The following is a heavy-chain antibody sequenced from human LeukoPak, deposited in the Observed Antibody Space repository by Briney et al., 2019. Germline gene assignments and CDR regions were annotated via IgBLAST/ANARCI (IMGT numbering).Heavy chain of an antibody. CDR3: ALFLNYYDSSGYYSNY. CDR1: GGSFSGYY. CDR2: INHSGST. J-gene: IGHJ4*02. D-gene: IGHD3-22*01. Sequence: SETLSLTCAVYGGSFSGYYWSWIRQPPGKGLEWIGEINHSGSTNYNPSLKSRVTISVDTSKNQFSLKLSSETAADTAVYYCALFLNYYDSSGYYSNYWGQGTLVTVSS. V-gene: IGHV4-34*01.